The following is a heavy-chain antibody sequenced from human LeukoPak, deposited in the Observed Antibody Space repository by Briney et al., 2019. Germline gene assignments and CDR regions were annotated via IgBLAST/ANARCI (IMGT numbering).Heavy chain of an antibody. CDR1: GFTFSSYA. Sequence: GGSLRLSCAASGFTFSSYALSWVRQAPGKGLEWVSVISGSGTGTYYADSVKGRFTISRDNSKNTLYLQMNNLRAEDTAVYYCAKVSGGYCSGGSCYVDYWGQGSLVTVSS. CDR3: AKVSGGYCSGGSCYVDY. CDR2: ISGSGTGT. V-gene: IGHV3-23*01. J-gene: IGHJ4*02. D-gene: IGHD2-15*01.